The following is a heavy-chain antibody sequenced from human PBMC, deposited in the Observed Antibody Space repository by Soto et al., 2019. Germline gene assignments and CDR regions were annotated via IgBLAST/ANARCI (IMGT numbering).Heavy chain of an antibody. Sequence: GXSLRLSCAASGFTFSRYAITWVRQAPGKGLEWVSTISGSGGSASYYADSVKGRFTISRDNSRNTLSLQMNSLRAEDTAVYYCVKDWTGDKCPCMDVWGRGATVTVSS. J-gene: IGHJ6*02. V-gene: IGHV3-23*01. CDR3: VKDWTGDKCPCMDV. CDR2: ISGSGGSA. D-gene: IGHD2-8*02. CDR1: GFTFSRYA.